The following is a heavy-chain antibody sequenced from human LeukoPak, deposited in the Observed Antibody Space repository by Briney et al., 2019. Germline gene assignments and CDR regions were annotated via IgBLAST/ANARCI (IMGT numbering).Heavy chain of an antibody. D-gene: IGHD3-10*01. CDR2: ISYSGTT. CDR1: SASISSSPYY. Sequence: SETLSLTCTVSSASISSSPYYWGWIRQSPGKGLEWIGSISYSGTTYYNPSLKSRVTISIDTSKNHFSLKLSSVTAADTAVYYCAANSADYNTLGSSYKVWGQGTLVTVSS. J-gene: IGHJ4*02. V-gene: IGHV4-39*02. CDR3: AANSADYNTLGSSYKV.